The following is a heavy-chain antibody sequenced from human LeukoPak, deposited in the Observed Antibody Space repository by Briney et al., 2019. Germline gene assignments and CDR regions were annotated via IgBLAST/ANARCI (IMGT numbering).Heavy chain of an antibody. D-gene: IGHD5-12*01. V-gene: IGHV3-11*01. Sequence: GGSLRLSCAASGFTFSDYSMSWIRQAPGKGLEWVSYISSSGSTIYYADSVKGRFTISRDNSRNTLYLQMNSLRAEDTAVYYCASTYKDSGYDLSYYYDDYMDVWGKGTTVSVSS. CDR3: ASTYKDSGYDLSYYYDDYMDV. CDR2: ISSSGSTI. CDR1: GFTFSDYS. J-gene: IGHJ6*03.